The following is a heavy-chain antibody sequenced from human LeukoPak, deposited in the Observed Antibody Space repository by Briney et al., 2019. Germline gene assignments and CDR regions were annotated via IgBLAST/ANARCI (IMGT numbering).Heavy chain of an antibody. J-gene: IGHJ4*02. CDR2: IHTSGSP. V-gene: IGHV4-4*07. D-gene: IGHD2-21*01. Sequence: PSATLSLTCNASGASISGHYWSWIRHPAGKSLEWIGRIHTSGSPIYNPSLSSRVTMSVDTSKGQFSLTMNSLTAADTAIYYCARQRLDGDILGFDWWGQGTLVTVSS. CDR1: GASISGHY. CDR3: ARQRLDGDILGFDW.